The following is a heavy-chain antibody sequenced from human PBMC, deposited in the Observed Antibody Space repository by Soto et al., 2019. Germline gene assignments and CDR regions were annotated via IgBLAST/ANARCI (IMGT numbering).Heavy chain of an antibody. Sequence: GGSLRLSCAASGFTFSSYAMHWVRQAPGKGLEYVSAISSNGGSTYYANSVKGRFTISRDNSKNTLYLQMGSLRAEDMAVYYCARVRSTYSNSPFDYWGQGTLVTVSS. CDR2: ISSNGGST. D-gene: IGHD4-4*01. CDR3: ARVRSTYSNSPFDY. J-gene: IGHJ4*02. CDR1: GFTFSSYA. V-gene: IGHV3-64*01.